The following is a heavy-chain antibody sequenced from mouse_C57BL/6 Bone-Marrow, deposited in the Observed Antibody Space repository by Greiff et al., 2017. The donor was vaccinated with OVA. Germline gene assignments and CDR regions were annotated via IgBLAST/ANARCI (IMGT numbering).Heavy chain of an antibody. CDR1: GFTFTDYY. Sequence: DVMLVESGGGLVQPGGSLSLSCAASGFTFTDYYMSWVRQPPGKALEWLGFIRNKANGYTTEYSASVKGRFTISRDNSQSILYRQMNALRAEDSATYYCARYWYYGPWYFDVWGTGTTVTVSS. J-gene: IGHJ1*03. D-gene: IGHD1-1*01. CDR2: IRNKANGYTT. V-gene: IGHV7-3*01. CDR3: ARYWYYGPWYFDV.